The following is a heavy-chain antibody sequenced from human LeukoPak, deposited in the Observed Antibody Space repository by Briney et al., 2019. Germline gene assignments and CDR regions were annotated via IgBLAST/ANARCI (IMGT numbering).Heavy chain of an antibody. J-gene: IGHJ4*02. CDR3: AKEMKNNFDY. V-gene: IGHV3-30-3*01. D-gene: IGHD2/OR15-2a*01. CDR1: GFTFSSYA. Sequence: GGSLRLSCAASGFTFSSYAMHWVRQAPGKGLEWVAVISYDGSNKYYADSVKGRFTISRGNSKNTLYLQMNSLRAADTAVYYCAKEMKNNFDYWGQGTLVTVSS. CDR2: ISYDGSNK.